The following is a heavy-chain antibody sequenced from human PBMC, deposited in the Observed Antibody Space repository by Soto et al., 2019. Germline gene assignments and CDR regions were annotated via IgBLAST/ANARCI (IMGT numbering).Heavy chain of an antibody. Sequence: QVQLQESGPGLVKPSGTLSLTCAVSGGSISSSNWWSWVRQPPGKGLEWIGEIYHSGSTNYNPSLKTRVTISVDKSKNQFSLKLSSVTAADTAVYYCAREAIGELERRRGWFDPWGQGTLVTVSS. J-gene: IGHJ5*02. CDR3: AREAIGELERRRGWFDP. CDR1: GGSISSSNW. V-gene: IGHV4-4*02. CDR2: IYHSGST. D-gene: IGHD1-1*01.